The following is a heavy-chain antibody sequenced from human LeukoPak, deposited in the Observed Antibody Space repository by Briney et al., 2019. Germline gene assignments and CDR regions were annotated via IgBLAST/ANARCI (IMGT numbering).Heavy chain of an antibody. Sequence: GGSLRLSCAASGFTFNNYAMSWVRQAPGKGLEWVSAINSGGTYTYYADSVKGRFTISRDNSENTLFLQMNSLRAEDTAVYYCARAPILLWFGESLYFDYWGQGTLVTVSS. J-gene: IGHJ4*02. CDR1: GFTFNNYA. CDR3: ARAPILLWFGESLYFDY. D-gene: IGHD3-10*01. V-gene: IGHV3-23*01. CDR2: INSGGTYT.